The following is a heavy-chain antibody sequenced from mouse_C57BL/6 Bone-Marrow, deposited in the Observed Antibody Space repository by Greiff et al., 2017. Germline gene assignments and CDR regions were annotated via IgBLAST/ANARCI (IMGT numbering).Heavy chain of an antibody. D-gene: IGHD2-4*01. Sequence: VQLQQSGAELVRPGASVKLSCTASGFNIKDDYMHWVKQRPEQGLEWIGWIDPENGDTEYASKFQGKATITADTSSNTAYLQLSSLTSEDTAVYYCTFYYDCPFAYGGQGTLVTGSA. CDR2: IDPENGDT. CDR1: GFNIKDDY. J-gene: IGHJ3*01. V-gene: IGHV14-4*01. CDR3: TFYYDCPFAY.